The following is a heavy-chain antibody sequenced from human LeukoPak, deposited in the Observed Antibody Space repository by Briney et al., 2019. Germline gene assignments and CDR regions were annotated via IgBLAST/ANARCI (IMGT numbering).Heavy chain of an antibody. CDR3: ARLKGVAGYFDY. V-gene: IGHV4-59*12. CDR2: IYFSGNT. J-gene: IGHJ4*02. CDR1: GGSISSYY. D-gene: IGHD6-19*01. Sequence: SETLSLTCTVSGGSISSYYWSWVRQPPGKGLEWIGYIYFSGNTNYNPSLRSRVTMSVDTSKNQFSLKLSSVTAADTAVYYCARLKGVAGYFDYWGQGTLVTVSS.